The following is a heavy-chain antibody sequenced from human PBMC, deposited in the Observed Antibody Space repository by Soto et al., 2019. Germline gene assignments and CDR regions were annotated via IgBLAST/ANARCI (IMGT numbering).Heavy chain of an antibody. Sequence: GGSLRLSCAASGFTFSTYGMHWVRQAPGKGLEWVAVIWYDGSNKYYADSVKGRFTISRDNSKDTLYLQMNSLRAEDTAEYYCSTVGTDYSMDVWGQGTTVTVSS. CDR2: IWYDGSNK. J-gene: IGHJ6*02. D-gene: IGHD1-26*01. V-gene: IGHV3-33*01. CDR1: GFTFSTYG. CDR3: STVGTDYSMDV.